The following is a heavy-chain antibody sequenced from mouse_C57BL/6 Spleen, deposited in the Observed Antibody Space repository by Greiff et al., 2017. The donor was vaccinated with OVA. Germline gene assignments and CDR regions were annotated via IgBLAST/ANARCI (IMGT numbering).Heavy chain of an antibody. V-gene: IGHV7-3*01. CDR2: IRNKANGYTT. CDR1: GFTFTDYY. CDR3: ARSSGGGFDY. D-gene: IGHD1-1*02. Sequence: EVMLVESGGGLVQPGGSLSLSCAASGFTFTDYYMSWVRQPPGKALEWLGFIRNKANGYTTEYSASVKGRFTISRDNSQSFLYLQMNALRAEDSATYYCARSSGGGFDYWGQGTTLTVSS. J-gene: IGHJ2*01.